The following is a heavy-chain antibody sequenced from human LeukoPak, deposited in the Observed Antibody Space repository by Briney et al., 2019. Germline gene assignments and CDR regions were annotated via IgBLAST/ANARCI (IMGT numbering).Heavy chain of an antibody. J-gene: IGHJ3*02. D-gene: IGHD3-22*01. CDR3: ARGMIVVVPDLNDAFDI. CDR2: IYYSGST. V-gene: IGHV4-59*01. CDR1: GGSISSYY. Sequence: PSETLSLTCTVSGGSISSYYWSWIRQPPGKGLEWIGYIYYSGSTNYNPSLKSRVTISVDTSKNQFSLKLSSVTAADTAVYYCARGMIVVVPDLNDAFDIWGQGTMVTVSS.